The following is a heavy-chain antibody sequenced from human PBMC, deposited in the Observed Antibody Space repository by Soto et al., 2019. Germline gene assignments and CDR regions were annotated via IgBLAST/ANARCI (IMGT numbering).Heavy chain of an antibody. D-gene: IGHD3-22*01. Sequence: NVSCKASGYTFTGYYMHWVRQAPGQGLEWMGWINPNSGGTNYAQKFQGRVTMTRDTSISTAYMELSRLRSDDTAVYYCARERYYDSSGYYRLWYFDLWGRGTLVTVSS. CDR3: ARERYYDSSGYYRLWYFDL. J-gene: IGHJ2*01. CDR1: GYTFTGYY. CDR2: INPNSGGT. V-gene: IGHV1-2*02.